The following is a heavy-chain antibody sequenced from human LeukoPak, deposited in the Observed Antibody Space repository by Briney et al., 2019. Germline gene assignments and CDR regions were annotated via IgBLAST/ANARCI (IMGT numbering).Heavy chain of an antibody. D-gene: IGHD2-2*01. CDR3: ARGMLGYCSSTSCYADAFDI. J-gene: IGHJ3*02. CDR1: GFTFSIYS. CDR2: ISSSSSYI. V-gene: IGHV3-21*01. Sequence: GSLRLSCAASGFTFSIYSKNWVRQAPGKGLDWVSSISSSSSYIYYADSVKGRFTISRDNAKNSLYLQMNSLRAEDSAVYYCARGMLGYCSSTSCYADAFDIWGQGTMVTVSS.